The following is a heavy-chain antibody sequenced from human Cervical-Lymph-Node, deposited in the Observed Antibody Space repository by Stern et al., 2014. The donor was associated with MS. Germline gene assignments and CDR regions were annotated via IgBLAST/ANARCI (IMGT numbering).Heavy chain of an antibody. D-gene: IGHD2-2*01. CDR3: ARAKTHIVVLPAAMAFDY. CDR2: NNPNSGGT. Sequence: VQLVESGAEVRKPGASLKVSCKASGYTFTGYYIHWVRQAPGQGLEWMGRNNPNSGGTNYAQNFQGRVTLTTGTSISTAYMELSSLTSDDTAVYYCARAKTHIVVLPAAMAFDYWGQGTLVTVSS. CDR1: GYTFTGYY. V-gene: IGHV1-2*06. J-gene: IGHJ4*02.